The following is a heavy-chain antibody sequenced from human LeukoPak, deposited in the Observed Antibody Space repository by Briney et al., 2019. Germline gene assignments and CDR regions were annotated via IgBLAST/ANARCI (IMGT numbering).Heavy chain of an antibody. V-gene: IGHV4-59*08. D-gene: IGHD2-2*01. Sequence: SETLSLTCTVSGGSISCYYWSWIRQPPGKGLEWIGYIYYSGSTNYNPSLKSRVTISVDTSKNQFSLKLSSVTAADTAVYYCARQAAARAFDIWGQGTMVTVSS. CDR1: GGSISCYY. CDR3: ARQAAARAFDI. J-gene: IGHJ3*02. CDR2: IYYSGST.